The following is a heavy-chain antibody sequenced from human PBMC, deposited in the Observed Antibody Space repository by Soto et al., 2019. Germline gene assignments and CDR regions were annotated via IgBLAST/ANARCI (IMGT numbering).Heavy chain of an antibody. J-gene: IGHJ4*02. CDR3: ASRLWYFDN. Sequence: LSLTCAVSGGSIRNNNWWTWVRQSPGKGLEWIGEMYHTGSTNYNPSLESRVTISLDKSKNEFSLRLNSVTTADTAVYYCASRLWYFDNWGQGTLVTVSS. CDR1: GGSIRNNNW. CDR2: MYHTGST. D-gene: IGHD3-16*01. V-gene: IGHV4-4*02.